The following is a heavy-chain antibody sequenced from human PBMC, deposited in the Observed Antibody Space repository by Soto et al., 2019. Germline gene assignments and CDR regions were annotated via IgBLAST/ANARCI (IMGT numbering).Heavy chain of an antibody. CDR3: ARQYCRNRTCYFGY. J-gene: IGHJ4*01. D-gene: IGHD2-2*01. CDR1: GYTFTSYA. CDR2: INPKIGGT. Sequence: ASGNVSCKASGYTFTSYAMHWVRQAPGQRLEWMGWINPKIGGTDYAQNFQGRVTMTRDTSISTAYKELSRLRSDDTAVYYCARQYCRNRTCYFGYWGDGNMVPVSA. V-gene: IGHV1-2*02.